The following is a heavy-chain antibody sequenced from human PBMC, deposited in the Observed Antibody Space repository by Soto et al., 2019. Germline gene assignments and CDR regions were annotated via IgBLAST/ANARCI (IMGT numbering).Heavy chain of an antibody. Sequence: QVQLQESGPGLVKPSGTLSLTCAVSGGSISSSNWWSWVRQPPGKGLEWIGEIYHSGSTNYKPSRKSRVTISVDKSKSQFSLKLSSVTAADTAVYYCARSIPYYYDSSGYRAWYFDLWGRGTLVTVSS. D-gene: IGHD3-22*01. CDR3: ARSIPYYYDSSGYRAWYFDL. J-gene: IGHJ2*01. CDR2: IYHSGST. V-gene: IGHV4-4*02. CDR1: GGSISSSNW.